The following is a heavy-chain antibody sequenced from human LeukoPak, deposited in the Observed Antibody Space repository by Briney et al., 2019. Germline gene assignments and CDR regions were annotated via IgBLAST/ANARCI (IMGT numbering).Heavy chain of an antibody. CDR2: ISYDGSNK. CDR1: GFTFSSYG. CDR3: AKLEQYYYDSSGYYSHPHDAFDI. V-gene: IGHV3-30*18. D-gene: IGHD3-22*01. Sequence: GRSLRLSCAASGFTFSSYGMHWARQAPGKGLERVAVISYDGSNKYYADSVKGRFTISRDNSKNTLYLQMNSLRAEDTAVYYCAKLEQYYYDSSGYYSHPHDAFDIWGQGTMVTVSS. J-gene: IGHJ3*02.